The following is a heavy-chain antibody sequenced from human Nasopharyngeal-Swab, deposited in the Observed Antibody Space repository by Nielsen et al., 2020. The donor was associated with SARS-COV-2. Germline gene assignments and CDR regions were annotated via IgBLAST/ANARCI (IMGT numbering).Heavy chain of an antibody. CDR3: ARHTTITIFGVVISPSWFDP. Sequence: SETLSLTCAVYGESFSGHYWTWIRQPPGKGLEWIGEISHSGSTTYNSSLKSRLAMSVDTSKNQFSLKLNSVTAADTAVYYCARHTTITIFGVVISPSWFDPWGQGTLVTVSS. CDR1: GESFSGHY. J-gene: IGHJ5*02. CDR2: ISHSGST. V-gene: IGHV4-34*01. D-gene: IGHD3-3*01.